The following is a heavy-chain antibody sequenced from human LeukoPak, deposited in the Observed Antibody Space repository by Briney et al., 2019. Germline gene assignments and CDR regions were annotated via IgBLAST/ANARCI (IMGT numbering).Heavy chain of an antibody. J-gene: IGHJ6*02. Sequence: PGGSLSLSCAASGFPLSSYAMSWVRQAPGKGLEWVSAISGSGGSTYYADSVKGRFTISRDNSKNTLYLQMNSLRAEDTAVYYCAKDALRARRDYYYYGMDVWGQGTTVTVSS. CDR1: GFPLSSYA. V-gene: IGHV3-23*01. CDR3: AKDALRARRDYYYYGMDV. CDR2: ISGSGGST.